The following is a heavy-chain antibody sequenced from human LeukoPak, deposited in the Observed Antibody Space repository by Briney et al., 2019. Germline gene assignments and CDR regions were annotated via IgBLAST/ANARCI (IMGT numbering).Heavy chain of an antibody. CDR1: GGSINTANYY. J-gene: IGHJ6*03. Sequence: PSETLSLTCTVSGGSINTANYYWRWLRQPPGKGLEWIGSIYYSETTYDNPSLKSRVTISIETSKNQFSLRLSSVTASDTAVYYCARQRADYYYYYVDVWGEGTTVAVS. CDR2: IYYSETT. CDR3: ARQRADYYYYYVDV. V-gene: IGHV4-39*01.